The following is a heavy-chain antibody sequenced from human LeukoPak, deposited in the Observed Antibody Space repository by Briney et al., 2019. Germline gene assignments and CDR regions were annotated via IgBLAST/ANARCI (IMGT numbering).Heavy chain of an antibody. D-gene: IGHD1-26*01. CDR1: GEPFSGYY. CDR2: FNQSGTT. CDR3: SRRPRNSGSDDGPPGLDY. Sequence: SETLSLTCAVYGEPFSGYYWSWIRQPPGKGLEWIGKFNQSGTTNYNPSLESRVAMSVDPSKNQFSLNLTSVTAADTAVYYCSRRPRNSGSDDGPPGLDYWGQGTLVTVSS. V-gene: IGHV4-34*01. J-gene: IGHJ4*02.